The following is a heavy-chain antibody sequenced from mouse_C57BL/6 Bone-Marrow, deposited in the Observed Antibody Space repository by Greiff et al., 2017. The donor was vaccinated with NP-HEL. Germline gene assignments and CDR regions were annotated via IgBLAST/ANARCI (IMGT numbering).Heavy chain of an antibody. CDR3: ARGFLYDGYRYFDV. D-gene: IGHD2-3*01. CDR1: GYTFTSYG. V-gene: IGHV1-81*01. CDR2: IYPRSGNT. J-gene: IGHJ1*03. Sequence: VQLQQSGAELARPGASVKLSCKASGYTFTSYGISWVKQRTGQGLEWIGEIYPRSGNTYYNEKFKGKATLTADKSSSTAYMELSSLTSEDSAVYFCARGFLYDGYRYFDVWGTGTTVTVSS.